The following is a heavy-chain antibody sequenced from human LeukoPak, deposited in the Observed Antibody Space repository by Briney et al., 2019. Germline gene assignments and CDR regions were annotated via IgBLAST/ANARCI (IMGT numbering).Heavy chain of an antibody. CDR1: GFTFSSYE. Sequence: GGSLRLSCVASGFTFSSYEMNWVRQAPGKGLEWVSYISSSGSNIYYADSVKGRFTISRDNAKNSLFLRMNSLRVEDTAVYHCAGYNWNYGPHWFDPWGQGTLVTVSS. CDR2: ISSSGSNI. CDR3: AGYNWNYGPHWFDP. J-gene: IGHJ5*02. V-gene: IGHV3-48*03. D-gene: IGHD1-7*01.